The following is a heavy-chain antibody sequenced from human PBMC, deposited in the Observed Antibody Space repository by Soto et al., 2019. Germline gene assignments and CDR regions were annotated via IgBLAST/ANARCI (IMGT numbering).Heavy chain of an antibody. V-gene: IGHV4-39*01. J-gene: IGHJ6*02. CDR2: VYYRGSG. CDR3: ARLNGYSVSTKCHGYYGMDV. Sequence: SETLSLTCSVSGGSIASRSYYWGWIRQPPGKGLEWIGSVYYRGSGFYNPSLLSGVTISVDTAKNEFSLRLNSVTAADTAVYYCARLNGYSVSTKCHGYYGMDVWGQGTTVTVSS. D-gene: IGHD2-2*03. CDR1: GGSIASRSYY.